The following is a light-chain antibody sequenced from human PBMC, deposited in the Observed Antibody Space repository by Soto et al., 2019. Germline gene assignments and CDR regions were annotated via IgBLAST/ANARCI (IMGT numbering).Light chain of an antibody. J-gene: IGKJ1*01. Sequence: DIQMTQSPSTLSASVGDRVTITCRASQTISTWLAWYQQKPGRAPKLLIYKASSLESGVPSRFSGSGYATEFTLTISSLQPDYFATYYCQQYNSYWTFGQGTKVDIK. CDR3: QQYNSYWT. CDR1: QTISTW. CDR2: KAS. V-gene: IGKV1-5*03.